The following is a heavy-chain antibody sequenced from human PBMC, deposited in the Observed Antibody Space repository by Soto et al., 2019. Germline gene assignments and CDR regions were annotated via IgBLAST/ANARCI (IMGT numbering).Heavy chain of an antibody. D-gene: IGHD5-12*01. CDR1: GVSISSGGYS. J-gene: IGHJ4*02. CDR3: ACRDGYNLFY. Sequence: SETLSLTCAVSGVSISSGGYSWSWIRQPPGKGLEWIGYIYHSGSTYYNPSLKSRVTISVDRSKNQFSLKLSSVTAADTAVYYCACRDGYNLFYWGQGTLVTVSS. V-gene: IGHV4-30-2*01. CDR2: IYHSGST.